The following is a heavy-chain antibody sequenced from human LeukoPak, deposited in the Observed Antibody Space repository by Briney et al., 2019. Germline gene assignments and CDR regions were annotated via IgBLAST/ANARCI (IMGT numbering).Heavy chain of an antibody. CDR1: GGSISSGDYY. CDR2: IYYSGTT. Sequence: SEALSLTCTVSGGSISSGDYYWSWIRQSPGKGLEWIGYIYYSGTTYYNPSLRSRVTMSVDTSKNQFSLKLSSVTAADTAVYYCARKYCSRGSCYSPMGFDPWGQGTLVSVSS. V-gene: IGHV4-30-4*01. J-gene: IGHJ5*02. D-gene: IGHD2-15*01. CDR3: ARKYCSRGSCYSPMGFDP.